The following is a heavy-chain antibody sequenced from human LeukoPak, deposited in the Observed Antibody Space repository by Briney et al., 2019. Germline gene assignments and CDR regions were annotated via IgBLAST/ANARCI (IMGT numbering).Heavy chain of an antibody. V-gene: IGHV3-30-3*01. CDR3: AGHRRGSSSPNFLTDY. D-gene: IGHD6-6*01. Sequence: PGGSLRLSCAASGFTFSSYWMNWVRQAPGKGLEWVTVISYDGSNKYYADSVKGRFTISRDNSKNTLYLQMNSLRAEDTAVYYCAGHRRGSSSPNFLTDYWGQGTLVTVSS. J-gene: IGHJ4*02. CDR1: GFTFSSYW. CDR2: ISYDGSNK.